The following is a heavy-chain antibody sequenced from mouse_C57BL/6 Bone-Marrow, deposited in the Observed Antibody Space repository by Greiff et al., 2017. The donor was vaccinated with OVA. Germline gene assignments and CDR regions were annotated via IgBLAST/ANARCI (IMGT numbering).Heavy chain of an antibody. Sequence: QVQLQQPGAELVKPGASVKLSCKASGYTFTSYWMQWVKQRPGQGLEWIGEIDPSGSYTNYHQKFKGQATLTVDTSSRTAYMQLSRLTSEDSAVFYGARWGDDGGAWFADWGQGTLVTVSA. CDR1: GYTFTSYW. D-gene: IGHD1-2*01. V-gene: IGHV1-50*01. CDR2: IDPSGSYT. J-gene: IGHJ3*01. CDR3: ARWGDDGGAWFAD.